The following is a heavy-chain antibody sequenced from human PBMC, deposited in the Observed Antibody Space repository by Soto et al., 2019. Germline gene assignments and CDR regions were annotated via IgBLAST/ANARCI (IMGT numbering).Heavy chain of an antibody. D-gene: IGHD3-3*02. CDR1: GGSFSGYY. CDR2: INHSGST. V-gene: IGHV4-34*01. Sequence: ETLSLTCAVYGGSFSGYYWSWISQPPGKGQEWIGEINHSGSTNYNPSLKSRGTISVDTSKNQFSLKLSTVTAADTAVYYCARDIGRSIFYFPMAVWGKGTTVTVSS. J-gene: IGHJ6*03. CDR3: ARDIGRSIFYFPMAV.